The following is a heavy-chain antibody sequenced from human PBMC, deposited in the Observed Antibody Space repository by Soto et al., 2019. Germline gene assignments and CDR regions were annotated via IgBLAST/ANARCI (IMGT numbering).Heavy chain of an antibody. V-gene: IGHV4-61*08. CDR3: ARHGLWFGESTYYFDY. CDR2: VYYSGST. Sequence: PSETLSLTCSVSGDSVSSGAYYWSWIRQPPGKGLEWIGYVYYSGSTSYNPSLETGVTISVDTSKNQFSLKLSSVTAADTAVYYCARHGLWFGESTYYFDYWGQGTLVTVSS. D-gene: IGHD3-10*01. CDR1: GDSVSSGAYY. J-gene: IGHJ4*02.